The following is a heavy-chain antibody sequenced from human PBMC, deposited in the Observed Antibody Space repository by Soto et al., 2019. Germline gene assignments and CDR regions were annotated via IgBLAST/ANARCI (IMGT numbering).Heavy chain of an antibody. D-gene: IGHD3-16*02. CDR3: ARVNYDYVWGSYRPYGMDV. CDR2: IYHSGST. CDR1: GGSISRGSYS. V-gene: IGHV4-30-2*01. Sequence: QLQLQESGSGLVMPSQTLSLTCAVYGGSISRGSYSWSWFRQPPGKGLEWIGYIYHSGSTYYNPSLKCRVTISVDRSKNQFSLKLSSVTAADTAVYYCARVNYDYVWGSYRPYGMDVWGQGTTVTVSS. J-gene: IGHJ6*02.